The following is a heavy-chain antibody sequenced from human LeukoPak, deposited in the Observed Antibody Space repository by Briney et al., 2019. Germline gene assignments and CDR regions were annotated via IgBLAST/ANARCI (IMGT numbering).Heavy chain of an antibody. V-gene: IGHV3-30*04. CDR3: RSPDY. J-gene: IGHJ4*02. CDR1: EFTFSNYL. D-gene: IGHD3-10*01. CDR2: ISYDGSSK. Sequence: PGGSLRLSCAASEFTFSNYLMHWVRQAPGKGLEWVAVISYDGSSKYYADSVKGRFTISRHNSKNTLFLQMNSLRAEDTAVYYCRSPDYWGQGTLVTVSS.